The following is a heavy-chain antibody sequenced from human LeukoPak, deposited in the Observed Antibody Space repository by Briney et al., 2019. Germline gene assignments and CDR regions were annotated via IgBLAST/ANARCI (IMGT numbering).Heavy chain of an antibody. CDR3: ARDRGYSGYDFHDY. Sequence: ASVRVSCKASGYTFTGYYIHWVRQAPGQGLEWMGWINPKSGGTNYAQKFQGRVTMTRDTSITTAYMELSRLTSDDTAVYYCARDRGYSGYDFHDYWGQGTLVTVSS. CDR2: INPKSGGT. J-gene: IGHJ4*02. V-gene: IGHV1-2*02. D-gene: IGHD5-12*01. CDR1: GYTFTGYY.